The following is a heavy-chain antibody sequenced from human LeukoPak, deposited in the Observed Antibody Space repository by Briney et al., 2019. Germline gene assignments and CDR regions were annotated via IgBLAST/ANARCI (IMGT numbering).Heavy chain of an antibody. CDR2: INTDGSNT. Sequence: GGSLRLSCAASGFTFSTYWMHWVRQAPGKGLVWVSRINTDGSNTNYADSVKGRFTISRDNAENTLYLQMTSLRVEDTAVYYRARAEDCSSTSCPRAFDIWGQGTMVTVSS. CDR1: GFTFSTYW. D-gene: IGHD2-2*01. J-gene: IGHJ3*02. V-gene: IGHV3-74*01. CDR3: ARAEDCSSTSCPRAFDI.